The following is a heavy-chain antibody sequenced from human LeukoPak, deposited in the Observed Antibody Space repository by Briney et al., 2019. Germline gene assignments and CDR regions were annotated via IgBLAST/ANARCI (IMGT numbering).Heavy chain of an antibody. Sequence: SVKVSCKASGGTFSSYAISWVRQAPGQGLEWMGGIIPIFGTANYAQKFQGRVTITADESTSTAYMELSSLRSEDTAVYYCARGPPLGSFTIFGVVINWFDPWGQGTLVTVSS. CDR3: ARGPPLGSFTIFGVVINWFDP. D-gene: IGHD3-3*01. CDR1: GGTFSSYA. J-gene: IGHJ5*02. CDR2: IIPIFGTA. V-gene: IGHV1-69*13.